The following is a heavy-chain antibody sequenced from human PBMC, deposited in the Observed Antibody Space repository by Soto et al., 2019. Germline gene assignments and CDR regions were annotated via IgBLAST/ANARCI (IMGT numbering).Heavy chain of an antibody. Sequence: PGVSLRLSCAVSGFTFSSYAMSWVCQAPEKGLEWVSVISGSGSNTYYADSAKGRFTISRDNSKNTLHLQMNSLRAEDTAVYYCAKDPASNYNYYMDVWGKGTTVTVSS. D-gene: IGHD3-10*01. V-gene: IGHV3-23*01. CDR1: GFTFSSYA. CDR2: ISGSGSNT. CDR3: AKDPASNYNYYMDV. J-gene: IGHJ6*03.